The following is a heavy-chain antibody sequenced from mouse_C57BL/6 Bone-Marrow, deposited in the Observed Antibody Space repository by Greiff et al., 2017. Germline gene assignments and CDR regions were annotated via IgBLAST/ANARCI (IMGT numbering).Heavy chain of an antibody. D-gene: IGHD1-1*01. J-gene: IGHJ3*01. CDR1: GYTFTSYW. CDR3: AREGNYYGSSYWFAY. Sequence: QVQLQQPGAELVKPGASVKMSCKASGYTFTSYWITWVKQRPGQGLEWIGDIYPGSGSTNYNEKFKSKATLTVDTSYSTAYMQLRSLTSEDSAVYYCAREGNYYGSSYWFAYWGQGTLVTVSA. CDR2: IYPGSGST. V-gene: IGHV1-55*01.